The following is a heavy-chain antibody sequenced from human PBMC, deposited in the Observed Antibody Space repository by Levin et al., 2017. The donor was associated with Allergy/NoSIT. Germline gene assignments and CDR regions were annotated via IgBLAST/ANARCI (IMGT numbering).Heavy chain of an antibody. D-gene: IGHD2-2*01. CDR3: AKGDYQNYYYYYYMDV. Sequence: GESLKISCAASGFTFSSYAMSWVRQAPGKGLEWVSAISGSGGSTYYADSVKGRFTISRDNSKNTLYLQMNSLRAEDTAVYYCAKGDYQNYYYYYYMDVWGKGTTVTVSS. CDR2: ISGSGGST. CDR1: GFTFSSYA. V-gene: IGHV3-23*01. J-gene: IGHJ6*03.